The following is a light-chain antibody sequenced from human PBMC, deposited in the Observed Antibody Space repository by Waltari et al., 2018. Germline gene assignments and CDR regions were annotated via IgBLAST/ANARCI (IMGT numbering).Light chain of an antibody. Sequence: SYVLTQPPSVSVAPGNTARITCGGNNIGSKSVHWYQQKPGQAPVLVISDDTDWPSGIPERFSGSNSGNTATLTISRVEAGDEADYYCQVWDSLVIFGGGTKLTVL. CDR3: QVWDSLVI. V-gene: IGLV3-21*04. CDR2: DDT. CDR1: NIGSKS. J-gene: IGLJ2*01.